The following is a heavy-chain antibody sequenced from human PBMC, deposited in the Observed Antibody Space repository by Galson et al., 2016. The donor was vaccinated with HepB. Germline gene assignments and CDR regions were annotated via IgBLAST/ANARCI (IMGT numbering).Heavy chain of an antibody. D-gene: IGHD4-23*01. CDR2: IKQDGSEK. V-gene: IGHV3-7*03. Sequence: SLRLSCAASGFTFSNFWMTWIRQASGKGLEWVANIKQDGSEKNYVDSVKGRFTISRDNMKNSLFLQMHSLRADDTAMYYCTRGVTPGDWGQGTLVAVSS. CDR3: TRGVTPGD. CDR1: GFTFSNFW. J-gene: IGHJ4*02.